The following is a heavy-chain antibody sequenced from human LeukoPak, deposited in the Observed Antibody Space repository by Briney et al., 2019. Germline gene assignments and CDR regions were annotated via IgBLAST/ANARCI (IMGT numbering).Heavy chain of an antibody. Sequence: GGSLRLSCAASGFAFSSYLMHWVRQVPGKGLVWVSRINPGGSSTAYADSVKGRFTISRDNAKNTLYLQMNSLRAEDTAVYYCARSNQADDYWGQGTLVTVSS. J-gene: IGHJ4*02. CDR2: INPGGSST. V-gene: IGHV3-74*01. CDR1: GFAFSSYL. D-gene: IGHD4-11*01. CDR3: ARSNQADDY.